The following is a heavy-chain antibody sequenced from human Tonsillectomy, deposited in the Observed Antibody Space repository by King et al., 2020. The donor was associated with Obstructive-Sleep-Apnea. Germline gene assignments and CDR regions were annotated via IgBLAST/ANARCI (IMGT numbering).Heavy chain of an antibody. CDR2: FYYSGST. CDR1: GGSISSSSHY. J-gene: IGHJ2*01. V-gene: IGHV4-39*07. CDR3: AREKYSSRWSATEYFDL. Sequence: QLQESGPGLVKPSETLSLTCTVSGGSISSSSHYWGWIRQPPGKGLEWIGSFYYSGSTYHNPSLKSRVTISVDTSKNQFSLKLSSVTAADTAVYYCAREKYSSRWSATEYFDLWGHGTLVTVSS. D-gene: IGHD6-13*01.